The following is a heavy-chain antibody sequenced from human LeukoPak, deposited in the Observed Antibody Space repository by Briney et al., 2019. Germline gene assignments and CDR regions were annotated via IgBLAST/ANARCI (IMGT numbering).Heavy chain of an antibody. J-gene: IGHJ4*02. CDR1: GDSMSNFY. CDR2: IDYSGST. CDR3: ARGGYSYGPPFFDY. V-gene: IGHV4-59*01. D-gene: IGHD5-18*01. Sequence: PSETLSLTCSVSGDSMSNFYWSWIRQPPGKGLEWIGYIDYSGSTSYNPSLKSRVTISIDTSKNQFSLRLSSVAAADTAVYFCARGGYSYGPPFFDYWGQGTLVTVSS.